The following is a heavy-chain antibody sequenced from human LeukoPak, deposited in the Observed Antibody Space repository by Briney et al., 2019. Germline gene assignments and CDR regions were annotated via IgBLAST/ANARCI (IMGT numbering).Heavy chain of an antibody. J-gene: IGHJ3*02. Sequence: GGSLRLSCAASGFTFSIYTMNWVRQAPGKGLEWVSSISSSGSYIYYADSVNGRFTISRDNAKNSLYLQMNSLRAEDMALYYCAKSLTSGWYADAFDIWGQGTMVTVSS. CDR1: GFTFSIYT. CDR3: AKSLTSGWYADAFDI. CDR2: ISSSGSYI. V-gene: IGHV3-21*04. D-gene: IGHD6-19*01.